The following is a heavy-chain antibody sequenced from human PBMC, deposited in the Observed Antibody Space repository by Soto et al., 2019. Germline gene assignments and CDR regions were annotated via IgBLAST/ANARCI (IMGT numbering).Heavy chain of an antibody. Sequence: QVQLQESGPGLVKPSQTLSLTCTVSGGSISSGGYYWSWIRQHPGKGLEWIGYIYYSGSTYYNPSLQTRVTISVGTAKNRFSLKLSSVAAADTAVYYCARVGAGVFDYWGQGTLVTVSS. CDR1: GGSISSGGYY. D-gene: IGHD3-10*01. V-gene: IGHV4-31*03. CDR2: IYYSGST. J-gene: IGHJ4*02. CDR3: ARVGAGVFDY.